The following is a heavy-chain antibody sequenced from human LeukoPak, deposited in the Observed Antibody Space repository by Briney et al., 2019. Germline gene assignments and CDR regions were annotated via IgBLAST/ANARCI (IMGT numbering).Heavy chain of an antibody. CDR2: INPNSGGT. J-gene: IGHJ5*02. D-gene: IGHD2-21*02. V-gene: IGHV1-2*02. CDR3: ARGGYGVVVTAAWGFDP. CDR1: GYSFTDYF. Sequence: ASVKVSCKASGYSFTDYFIHWVRQAPGQGLEWMGWINPNSGGTNYAQKFQGRVTMTRDTSISTAYMELTSLTSDDTAVYFCARGGYGVVVTAAWGFDPWGQGTLVTVSS.